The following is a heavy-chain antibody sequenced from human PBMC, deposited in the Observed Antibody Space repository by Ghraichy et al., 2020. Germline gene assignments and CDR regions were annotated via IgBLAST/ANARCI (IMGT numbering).Heavy chain of an antibody. Sequence: GGSLRLSCAASGFTFSSYGMHWVRQAPGKGLEWVAVISYDGSNKYYADSVKGRFTISRDNSKNTLYLRMNSLRAEDTAVDYCAKDPSALCGGDCYSRYFQHWGQGTLVTVSS. J-gene: IGHJ1*01. CDR2: ISYDGSNK. CDR3: AKDPSALCGGDCYSRYFQH. CDR1: GFTFSSYG. D-gene: IGHD2-21*02. V-gene: IGHV3-30*18.